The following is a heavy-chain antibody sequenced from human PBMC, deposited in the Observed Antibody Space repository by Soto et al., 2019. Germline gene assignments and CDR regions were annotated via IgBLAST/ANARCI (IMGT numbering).Heavy chain of an antibody. CDR2: INHSGST. CDR3: ARERYDYVWGSYRSQYYFDY. D-gene: IGHD3-16*02. V-gene: IGHV4-34*01. J-gene: IGHJ4*02. Sequence: QVQLQQWGAGLLKPSETLSLTCAVYGGSFSGYYWSWIRQPPGKGLEWIGEINHSGSTNYNPSLKSRVTISVDTSKNQFSLKLSSVTAADTVVYYCARERYDYVWGSYRSQYYFDYWGQGTLVTVSS. CDR1: GGSFSGYY.